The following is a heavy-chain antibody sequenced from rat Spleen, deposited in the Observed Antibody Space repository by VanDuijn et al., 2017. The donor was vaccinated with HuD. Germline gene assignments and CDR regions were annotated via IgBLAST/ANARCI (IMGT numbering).Heavy chain of an antibody. V-gene: IGHV5-27*01. J-gene: IGHJ3*01. CDR3: TTMGITTDWFAY. CDR2: ISTGGGST. Sequence: EVQLVESGGGLVQPGRSLKLSCAASGFTYSNYVMAWVRQAPTKGLEWVASISTGGGSTYYRDSVKGRFTISRDNAKSTLYLQMDSLRSEDTATYYCTTMGITTDWFAYWGQGTLVTVSS. D-gene: IGHD1-9*01. CDR1: GFTYSNYV.